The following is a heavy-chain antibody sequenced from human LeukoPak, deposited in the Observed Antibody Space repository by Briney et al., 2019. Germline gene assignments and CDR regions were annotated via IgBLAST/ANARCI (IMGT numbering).Heavy chain of an antibody. V-gene: IGHV4-30-4*08. Sequence: SSETLSLTCTVSGGSISSGDYYWSWIRQPPGKGLEWIGYIYYSGSTYYNPSLKSRVTISVDTSKNQFSLKLSSVTAADTAVYYCARVVDMGGATLTWFDPWGQRTLVTVSS. CDR1: GGSISSGDYY. CDR2: IYYSGST. D-gene: IGHD4/OR15-4a*01. J-gene: IGHJ5*02. CDR3: ARVVDMGGATLTWFDP.